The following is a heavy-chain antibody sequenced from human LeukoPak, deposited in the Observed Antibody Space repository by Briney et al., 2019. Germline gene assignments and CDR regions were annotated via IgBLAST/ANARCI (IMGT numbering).Heavy chain of an antibody. V-gene: IGHV1-69*13. CDR3: ARRVRTGYYWFDP. D-gene: IGHD3/OR15-3a*01. CDR2: IIPIFGTA. J-gene: IGHJ5*02. Sequence: GASVKVSCKASGGTFSSYAISWVRQAPGQGLEWMGGIIPIFGTANYAQKFQGRVTITADESTSTAYMELSSLRSEGTAVYYCARRVRTGYYWFDPWGQGALVTVSS. CDR1: GGTFSSYA.